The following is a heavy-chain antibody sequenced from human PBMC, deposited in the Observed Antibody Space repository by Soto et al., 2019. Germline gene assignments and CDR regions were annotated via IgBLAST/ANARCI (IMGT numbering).Heavy chain of an antibody. Sequence: SETLSLTCAVSGGSISSSNWWSWVRQPPGKGLEWIGEIYHSGSTNYNPSLKSRVTISVDKSKNQFSLKLSSVTAADTAVYYCARHDYYERSGYFGWGQGTLVTVSS. J-gene: IGHJ4*02. CDR2: IYHSGST. V-gene: IGHV4-4*02. CDR1: GGSISSSNW. D-gene: IGHD3-22*01. CDR3: ARHDYYERSGYFG.